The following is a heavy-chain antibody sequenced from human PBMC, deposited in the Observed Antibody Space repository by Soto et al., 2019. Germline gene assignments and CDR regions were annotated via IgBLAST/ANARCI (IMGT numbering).Heavy chain of an antibody. CDR1: DDSIISSNW. CDR2: IYHTGST. J-gene: IGHJ4*02. Sequence: SETLSLTCTVFDDSIISSNWWSCVRQSPGKGLEWIGEIYHTGSTNYNPSIKSRVTMSVDKSKNQFSLKLSSVTAADKAVYYCARVTVAYYFDFWGPGTLVTVSS. D-gene: IGHD6-19*01. CDR3: ARVTVAYYFDF. V-gene: IGHV4-4*02.